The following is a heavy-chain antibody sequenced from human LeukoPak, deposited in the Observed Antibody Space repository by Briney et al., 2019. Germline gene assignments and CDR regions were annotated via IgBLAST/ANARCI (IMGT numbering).Heavy chain of an antibody. D-gene: IGHD2-15*01. V-gene: IGHV1-2*02. J-gene: IGHJ5*02. CDR1: GYTFTGYY. CDR2: INPNSGGT. CDR3: ARDDLTLYCSGGSCYSTSNWFDP. Sequence: ASVKVSCKASGYTFTGYYMHWVRQAPAQGLEWMGWINPNSGGTNYAQKFQGRVTMTRDTSISTAYMELSRLRSDDTAVYYCARDDLTLYCSGGSCYSTSNWFDPWGQGTLVTVSS.